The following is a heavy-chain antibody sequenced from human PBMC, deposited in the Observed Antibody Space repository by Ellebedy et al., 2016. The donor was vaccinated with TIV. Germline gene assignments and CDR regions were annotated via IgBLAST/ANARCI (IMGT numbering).Heavy chain of an antibody. CDR1: GFTVTTYG. V-gene: IGHV3-30*18. Sequence: GGSLRLSXAASGFTVTTYGMHWVRQAPGKGLEWVAVITHDGSQKYYADSVKGRFTISRDNSKNTLDLQMNSLRAEDTAIYYCAKDLGKGGGSVFEYWGQGTLVTVSS. D-gene: IGHD6-25*01. CDR3: AKDLGKGGGSVFEY. CDR2: ITHDGSQK. J-gene: IGHJ4*02.